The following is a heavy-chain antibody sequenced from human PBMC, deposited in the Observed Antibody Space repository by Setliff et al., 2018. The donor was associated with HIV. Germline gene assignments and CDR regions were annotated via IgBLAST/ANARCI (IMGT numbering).Heavy chain of an antibody. CDR2: IIPVSGTA. CDR1: GGTFSRYT. CDR3: ARDPDRVRGIYYYYMDV. V-gene: IGHV1-69*13. J-gene: IGHJ6*03. Sequence: SVKVSCKASGGTFSRYTISWVRQAPGQGLECMGGIIPVSGTANYAQKLQGRVTITADESTSTAYMEVSSLRSEDTAVYYCARDPDRVRGIYYYYMDVWGQGTTVTVSS. D-gene: IGHD6-13*01.